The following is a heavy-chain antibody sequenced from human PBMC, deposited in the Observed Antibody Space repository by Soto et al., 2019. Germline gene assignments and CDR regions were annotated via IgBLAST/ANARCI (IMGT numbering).Heavy chain of an antibody. CDR2: IYHSGST. J-gene: IGHJ5*02. CDR3: ARGIVVAPAATNWFDP. Sequence: SETLSLTCAVSVGSISSSNWCSWVRQPPGKGLEWIGEIYHSGSTNYNPSLKSRVTISVDKSKNQFSLKLSSVTAADTAVYYCARGIVVAPAATNWFDPWGQGTLVTVSS. CDR1: VGSISSSNW. V-gene: IGHV4-4*02. D-gene: IGHD2-2*01.